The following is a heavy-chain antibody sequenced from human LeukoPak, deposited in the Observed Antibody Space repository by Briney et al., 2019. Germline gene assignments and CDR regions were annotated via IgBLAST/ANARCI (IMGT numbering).Heavy chain of an antibody. CDR2: IYYSGST. CDR1: GGSISSGGYY. J-gene: IGHJ4*02. D-gene: IGHD3-3*01. V-gene: IGHV4-31*03. Sequence: SETLSLTCTVSGGSISSGGYYWSWIRQHPGKGLEWIGYIYYSGSTYYNPSLKSRVTISVDTSKNQFSLKLSSVTAADTAVYYCARVAAEDYDFWSGYYFDYWGQGTLVTVSS. CDR3: ARVAAEDYDFWSGYYFDY.